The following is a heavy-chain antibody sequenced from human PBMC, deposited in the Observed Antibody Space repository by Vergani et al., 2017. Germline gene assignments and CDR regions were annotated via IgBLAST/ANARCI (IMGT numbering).Heavy chain of an antibody. CDR3: AREGGNGWFGELLRGYYYYGMDV. CDR1: GGSISSYY. D-gene: IGHD3-10*01. CDR2: IYYSGST. J-gene: IGHJ6*02. Sequence: QVQLQESGPGLVKPSETLSLTCTVSGGSISSYYWSWIRQPPGKGLEWIGYIYYSGSTNYNPSLKSRVTISVDTSKNQFSLKLSSVTAADTAVYYCAREGGNGWFGELLRGYYYYGMDVWGQGTTVTVSS. V-gene: IGHV4-59*01.